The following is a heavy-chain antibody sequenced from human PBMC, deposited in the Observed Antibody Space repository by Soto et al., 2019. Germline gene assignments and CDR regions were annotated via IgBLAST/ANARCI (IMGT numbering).Heavy chain of an antibody. CDR3: ITASGWQPKD. J-gene: IGHJ4*02. CDR1: SFTFINAW. D-gene: IGHD3-10*01. Sequence: GGSLRLSCAASSFTFINAWMNWVRQAPGKGLEWVGRIKSNTDGGTTEYAAPVKGRFTISRDDSENTLYLQMNSLRTEDTAVYYCITASGWQPKDWGQGTLVTVSS. V-gene: IGHV3-15*07. CDR2: IKSNTDGGTT.